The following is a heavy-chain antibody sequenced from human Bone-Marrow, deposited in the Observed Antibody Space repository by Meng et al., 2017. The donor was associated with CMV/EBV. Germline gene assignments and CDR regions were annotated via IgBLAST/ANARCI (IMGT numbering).Heavy chain of an antibody. CDR2: ISSSGSTI. CDR3: VRHRAMSGEFYYDFWSGYYKDYYYYSMEV. CDR1: GFTFSSYE. D-gene: IGHD3-3*01. V-gene: IGHV3-48*03. Sequence: GGSLRLTCAVSGFTFSSYEMNWVRHAQGKGQEWDSYISSSGSTIYYADSVNGRFTISRDNAKNSLYLLMDSLRAEDTAVYYCVRHRAMSGEFYYDFWSGYYKDYYYYSMEVWGQGTTVTVSS. J-gene: IGHJ6*02.